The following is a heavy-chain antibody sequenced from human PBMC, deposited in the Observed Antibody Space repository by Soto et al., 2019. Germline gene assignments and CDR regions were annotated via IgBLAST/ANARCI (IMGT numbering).Heavy chain of an antibody. D-gene: IGHD2-21*02. V-gene: IGHV3-9*01. CDR3: AKGVATAVPALDY. CDR1: GFSFDDFV. J-gene: IGHJ4*02. Sequence: GGSLRLSCVASGFSFDDFVMNWVRQRPGKGLEWVSSVSWNSGAKLYADSVKGRFAISRDSAKKSVYLQMNSLRPDDTAFYYCAKGVATAVPALDYWGQGTMVTVYS. CDR2: VSWNSGAK.